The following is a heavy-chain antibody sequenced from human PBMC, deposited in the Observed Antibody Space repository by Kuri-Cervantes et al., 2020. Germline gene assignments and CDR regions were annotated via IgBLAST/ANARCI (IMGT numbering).Heavy chain of an antibody. CDR3: ARAPGRYSSSAGSPHGGWFDP. CDR1: GGTFSSYA. CDR2: IIPSFGTA. J-gene: IGHJ5*02. Sequence: SVKVSCKASGGTFSSYAISWVRQAPGQGLEWMGGIIPSFGTANYAQKFQGRVTITADESTSTAYMELSSLRSEDTAVYYCARAPGRYSSSAGSPHGGWFDPWGQGTLVTVSS. D-gene: IGHD6-6*01. V-gene: IGHV1-69*13.